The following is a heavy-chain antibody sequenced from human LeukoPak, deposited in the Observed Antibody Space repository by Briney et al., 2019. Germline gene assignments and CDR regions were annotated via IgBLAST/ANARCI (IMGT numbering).Heavy chain of an antibody. CDR1: GGAISNDNFY. Sequence: PSETLSLTCTVSGGAISNDNFYWGWVRQPPGKGLEWVASINYSGTIYYNPSLRSRVSISVDTSRTQFFLRLNSVTAADTAVYYCARLFDSWGQGTLVTVSS. J-gene: IGHJ4*02. V-gene: IGHV4-39*01. CDR2: INYSGTI. CDR3: ARLFDS.